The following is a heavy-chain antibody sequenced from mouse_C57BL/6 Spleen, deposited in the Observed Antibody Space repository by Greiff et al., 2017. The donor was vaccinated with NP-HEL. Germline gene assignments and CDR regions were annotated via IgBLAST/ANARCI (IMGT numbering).Heavy chain of an antibody. D-gene: IGHD2-5*01. Sequence: QVQLQQSGPGLVAPSQSLSITCTVSGFSLTSYGVHLVRQPPGKGLEWLVVIWSDGSTTYNSALKSRLSISKDNSKSQVFLKMNSLQTDDTAMYYCAREDSNYGAYYYAMDYWGQGTSVTVSS. V-gene: IGHV2-6*03. CDR2: IWSDGST. CDR3: AREDSNYGAYYYAMDY. CDR1: GFSLTSYG. J-gene: IGHJ4*01.